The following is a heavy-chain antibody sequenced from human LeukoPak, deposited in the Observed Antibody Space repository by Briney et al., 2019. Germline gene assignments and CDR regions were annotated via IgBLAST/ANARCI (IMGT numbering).Heavy chain of an antibody. CDR1: GGTFSSYA. CDR3: ARESRIQRVWSGYPRGFDP. D-gene: IGHD3-3*01. V-gene: IGHV1-69*05. CDR2: IIPIFGTA. Sequence: SVKVSCKASGGTFSSYAISWVRQAPGQGLEWMGGIIPIFGTANYAQKFQGRVTITTDESTSTAYMELSSLRSEDTAVYYCARESRIQRVWSGYPRGFDPWGQGTLVTVPS. J-gene: IGHJ5*02.